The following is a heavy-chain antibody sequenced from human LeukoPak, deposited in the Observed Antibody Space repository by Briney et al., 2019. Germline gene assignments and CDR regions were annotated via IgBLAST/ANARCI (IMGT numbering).Heavy chain of an antibody. CDR3: ARGSSGWTGFDYFNY. CDR2: ISNSGSNSNSNI. Sequence: PGGSLRLSCAASGFTFSSYWMSWVRQAPGKGLEWVSSISNSGSNSNSNIYYSDSLKGRFTISRDNARNSLYLQINSLRVEDTAVYYCARGSSGWTGFDYFNYWGQGALVTVSS. V-gene: IGHV3-21*01. J-gene: IGHJ4*02. D-gene: IGHD6-19*01. CDR1: GFTFSSYW.